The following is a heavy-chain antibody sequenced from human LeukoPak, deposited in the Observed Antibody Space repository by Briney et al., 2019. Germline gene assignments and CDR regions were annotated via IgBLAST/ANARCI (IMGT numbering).Heavy chain of an antibody. Sequence: SETLSLTCAVYGGSFSGYYWSWIRQPPGKGLEWIGEINHSGSTNYNPSLKSRVTISVDTSKNQFSLKLSSVTAADTAVYYCARGGYGDFRFGYWGQGTLVTVSS. CDR1: GGSFSGYY. CDR3: ARGGYGDFRFGY. J-gene: IGHJ4*02. D-gene: IGHD4-17*01. CDR2: INHSGST. V-gene: IGHV4-34*01.